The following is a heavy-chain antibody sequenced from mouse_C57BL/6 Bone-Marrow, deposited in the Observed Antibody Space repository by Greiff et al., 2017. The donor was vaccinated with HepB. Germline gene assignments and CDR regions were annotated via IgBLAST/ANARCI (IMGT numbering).Heavy chain of an antibody. J-gene: IGHJ3*01. D-gene: IGHD2-10*02. CDR3: ARVWSAWFAY. CDR1: GFTFSSYA. CDR2: ISDGGSYT. V-gene: IGHV5-4*01. Sequence: EVQLVESGGGLVKPGGSLKLSCAASGFTFSSYAMSWVRQTPEKRLEWVATISDGGSYTYYPDNVKGRFTISRDNAKNNLYLQMSHLKSEDTAIYYCARVWSAWFAYWGQGTLVTVSA.